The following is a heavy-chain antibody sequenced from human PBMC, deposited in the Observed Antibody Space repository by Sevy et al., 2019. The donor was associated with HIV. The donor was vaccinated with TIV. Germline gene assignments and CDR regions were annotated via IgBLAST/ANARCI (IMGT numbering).Heavy chain of an antibody. Sequence: GGSLRLSCAASGFTFSPYWMTWVRQAPGKGLEWVANIRPDGSDKYYVDSVKGRFTISRNNAKNSLYLQMNSLRADDTAMYYCASGVGLDCWGHGALVTVSS. J-gene: IGHJ4*01. CDR1: GFTFSPYW. CDR2: IRPDGSDK. V-gene: IGHV3-7*01. D-gene: IGHD1-26*01. CDR3: ASGVGLDC.